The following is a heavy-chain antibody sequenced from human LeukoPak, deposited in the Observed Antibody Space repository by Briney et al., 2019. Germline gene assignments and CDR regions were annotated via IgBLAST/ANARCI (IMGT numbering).Heavy chain of an antibody. D-gene: IGHD2-2*01. CDR1: GVTVSSNY. CDR3: ARWYCSSTNCYYDY. J-gene: IGHJ4*02. CDR2: IYNDGRT. V-gene: IGHV3-53*01. Sequence: GGSLRLSCAASGVTVSSNYMSWVRQAPGKGLEWVSFIYNDGRTQYTDSVKGRFTISRDNSKNTLYLQMNSLRAEDTAVYYCARWYCSSTNCYYDYWGQGTLVTVSS.